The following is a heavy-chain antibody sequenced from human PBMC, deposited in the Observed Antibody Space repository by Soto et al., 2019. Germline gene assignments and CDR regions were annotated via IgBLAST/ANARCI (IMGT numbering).Heavy chain of an antibody. CDR1: GFTFSSYA. D-gene: IGHD6-13*01. J-gene: IGHJ4*02. V-gene: IGHV3-23*01. CDR2: ISASGGGT. Sequence: EVQLLESGGGLVQPGGSLRLSCTASGFTFSSYAMSWVRQAPGKGLEWVSLISASGGGTYYADSVKGRFTISRDNSKNTYYLQMNSLRAEDTAVYYCVKHAAAAAPDYRGEGTQVTLSS. CDR3: VKHAAAAAPDY.